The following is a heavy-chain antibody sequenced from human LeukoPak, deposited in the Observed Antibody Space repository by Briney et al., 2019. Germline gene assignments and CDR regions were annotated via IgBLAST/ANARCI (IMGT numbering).Heavy chain of an antibody. Sequence: SETLSLTCTVSGGSISSYYWSWIRQPPGKGLEWIGYIYYSGSTNYNPSLKSRVTISVDTSKNQFSLKLSSVTAADTAVYYCARLHGDYWGQGTLVTVSS. CDR3: ARLHGDY. J-gene: IGHJ4*02. D-gene: IGHD2-15*01. V-gene: IGHV4-59*01. CDR2: IYYSGST. CDR1: GGSISSYY.